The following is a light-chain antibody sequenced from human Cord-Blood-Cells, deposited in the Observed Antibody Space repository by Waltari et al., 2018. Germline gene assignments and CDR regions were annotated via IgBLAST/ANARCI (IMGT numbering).Light chain of an antibody. V-gene: IGLV3-1*01. Sequence: SYELTQQPSVSGSPGQTASITCPGDQLGDKYACWYQQKPGQSPVLVIYQDSKRPSGIPERFSGSNSGNAATVTISGTQAMDEADYYCQAWDSSTAVFGGGTKLTVL. J-gene: IGLJ2*01. CDR1: QLGDKY. CDR2: QDS. CDR3: QAWDSSTAV.